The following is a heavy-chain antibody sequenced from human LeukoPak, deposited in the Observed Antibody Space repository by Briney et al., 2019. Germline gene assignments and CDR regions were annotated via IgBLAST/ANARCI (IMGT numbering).Heavy chain of an antibody. V-gene: IGHV3-30*02. CDR2: IRYDGGYK. Sequence: PGGSLRLSCAASGFSFANNGMYWVRQAPGKGLEWVASIRYDGGYKNYGDYVKGRFTISRDNSKNTLYLQMNSLRAEDTAVYYCAKLLFEYDFWGQGPLVTVSS. J-gene: IGHJ4*02. CDR3: AKLLFEYDF. CDR1: GFSFANNG. D-gene: IGHD2-21*01.